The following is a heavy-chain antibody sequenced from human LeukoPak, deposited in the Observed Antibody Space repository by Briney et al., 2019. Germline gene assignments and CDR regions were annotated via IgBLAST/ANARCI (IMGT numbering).Heavy chain of an antibody. Sequence: GGSLRLSCAASGFTFSSYTMNWVRQAPGKGLEWLSYISSSGSTIYYADSVKGRFTISRDNAKNSLYLQMNSLRAEDTAVYYCAKAPRIAVAGTDWGQGTLVTVSS. J-gene: IGHJ4*02. V-gene: IGHV3-48*01. D-gene: IGHD6-19*01. CDR1: GFTFSSYT. CDR2: ISSSGSTI. CDR3: AKAPRIAVAGTD.